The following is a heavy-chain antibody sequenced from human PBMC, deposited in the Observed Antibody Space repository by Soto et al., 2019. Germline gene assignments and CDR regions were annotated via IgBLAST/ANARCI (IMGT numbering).Heavy chain of an antibody. J-gene: IGHJ4*02. CDR3: ARGGNLWFGKPFDY. CDR1: GFTFSSYA. CDR2: ISYDGSNK. V-gene: IGHV3-30-3*01. D-gene: IGHD3-10*01. Sequence: QVQLVESGGGVVQPGRSLRLSCAASGFTFSSYAMHWVRQAPGKGLEWVAVISYDGSNKYYADSVKGRFTISRDNYKNTLYLQMNSLRAEDTALYYCARGGNLWFGKPFDYWGQGTLVTVSS.